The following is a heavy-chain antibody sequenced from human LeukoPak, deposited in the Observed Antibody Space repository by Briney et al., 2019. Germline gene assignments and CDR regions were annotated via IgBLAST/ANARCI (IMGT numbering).Heavy chain of an antibody. CDR3: ARLFYYDTSGYEGYFDD. J-gene: IGHJ4*02. Sequence: ASVKVSCKASGYTFPSYGISWVRQAPGQGLEWMGWIDTYNGNTSYAQKVQGRVTMTTDTSTSTAYMELRSLRSDDTAVYYCARLFYYDTSGYEGYFDDWGQGTLVTVSP. V-gene: IGHV1-18*01. CDR2: IDTYNGNT. CDR1: GYTFPSYG. D-gene: IGHD3-22*01.